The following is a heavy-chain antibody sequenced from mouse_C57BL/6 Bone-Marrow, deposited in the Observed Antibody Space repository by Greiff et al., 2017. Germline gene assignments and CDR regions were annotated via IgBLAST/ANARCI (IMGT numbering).Heavy chain of an antibody. CDR1: GFNIKDDY. CDR3: SSLDGNYCDF. CDR2: IDPEIGDT. V-gene: IGHV14-4*01. Sequence: VQLKQSGAELVRPGASVKLSCTASGFNIKDDYIHWVKQRPEQGLEWIGWIDPEIGDTEYASKFQGTATITSDTSSNTAYLQLSSLTSEDTAVYYCSSLDGNYCDFWDRGTPLTVAS. D-gene: IGHD2-1*01. J-gene: IGHJ2*01.